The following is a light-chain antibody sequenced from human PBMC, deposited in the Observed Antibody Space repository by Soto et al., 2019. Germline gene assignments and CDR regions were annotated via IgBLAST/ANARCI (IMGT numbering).Light chain of an antibody. CDR2: DAS. CDR1: QSVSSY. Sequence: EIVLTQSPATLSLSPGERATLSCRASQSVSSYLAWYQQKPGQAPRLLIYDASNRATGIPARFSGSGSGTDFPLTICSLEPEDFAVYYSQRGGSWPPWTFGQGTKVEIK. CDR3: QRGGSWPPWT. J-gene: IGKJ1*01. V-gene: IGKV3-11*01.